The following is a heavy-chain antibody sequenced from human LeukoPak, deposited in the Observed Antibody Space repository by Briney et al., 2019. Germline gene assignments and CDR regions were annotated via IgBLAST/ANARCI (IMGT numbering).Heavy chain of an antibody. Sequence: PSETLSLTCTVSGGSISSSSYYWGWIRQPPGTGLEWIGSIYYSGSTYYNPSLKSRVTISVDTSKNQFSLKLSSVTAADTAVYYCARAELGLYFFDYWGQGTLVTVSS. CDR1: GGSISSSSYY. D-gene: IGHD7-27*01. J-gene: IGHJ4*02. CDR2: IYYSGST. CDR3: ARAELGLYFFDY. V-gene: IGHV4-39*01.